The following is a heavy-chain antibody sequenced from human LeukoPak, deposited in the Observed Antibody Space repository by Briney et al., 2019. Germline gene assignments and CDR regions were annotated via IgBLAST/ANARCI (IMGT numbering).Heavy chain of an antibody. D-gene: IGHD3-16*02. CDR3: ARDGPKNDYVWGSYRYRFDP. CDR2: IYYSGST. V-gene: IGHV4-39*07. J-gene: IGHJ5*02. CDR1: GGSISSSSYY. Sequence: SETLSLTCTVSGGSISSSSYYWGWIRQPPGKGLEWIGSIYYSGSTYYNPSLKSRVTISVDTSKNQFSLKLSSVTAADTAVYYCARDGPKNDYVWGSYRYRFDPWGQGTLVTVSS.